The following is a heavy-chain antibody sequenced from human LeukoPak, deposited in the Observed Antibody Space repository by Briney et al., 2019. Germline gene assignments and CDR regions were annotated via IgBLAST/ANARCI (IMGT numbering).Heavy chain of an antibody. CDR1: GYTFTSYG. CDR2: ISAYNGNT. CDR3: ARGSGYYDSSGYYYYYGMDV. J-gene: IGHJ6*02. V-gene: IGHV1-18*01. Sequence: ASVKVSCKASGYTFTSYGIGWVRQAPGQGLEWMGWISAYNGNTNYAQKLQGRVTMTTDTSTSTAYMELRSLRSDDTAVYYCARGSGYYDSSGYYYYYGMDVWGQGTTVTVSS. D-gene: IGHD3-22*01.